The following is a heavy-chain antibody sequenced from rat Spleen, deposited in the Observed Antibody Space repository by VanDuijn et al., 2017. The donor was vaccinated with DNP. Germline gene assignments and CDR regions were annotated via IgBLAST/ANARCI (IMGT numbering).Heavy chain of an antibody. CDR1: GYSITSNY. V-gene: IGHV3-1*01. J-gene: IGHJ2*01. CDR3: ARWTRYFDY. D-gene: IGHD1-4*01. Sequence: EVQLQVSGPGLVKPSQSLSLTCSVTGYSITSNYWGWIRKFPGHKLEYIGHISYSGSTTSNPSLKSGISITRDISKNQFFLRLNSVTPEDTATYYCARWTRYFDYWGQGIMVTVSS. CDR2: ISYSGST.